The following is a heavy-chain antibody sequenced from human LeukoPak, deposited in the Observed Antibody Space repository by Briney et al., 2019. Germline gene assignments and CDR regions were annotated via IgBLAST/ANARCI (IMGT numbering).Heavy chain of an antibody. V-gene: IGHV3-21*04. CDR2: ISSTGSYI. J-gene: IGHJ4*02. Sequence: GGSLRLSCVASGFTFSNYIMNWVRQAPGKGLEWVSFISSTGSYIYYADSVKGRFTTSRDNSKNTLYLQMNSLRAEDTAVYYCAKDPAADFDYWGQGTLVTVSS. D-gene: IGHD2-2*01. CDR3: AKDPAADFDY. CDR1: GFTFSNYI.